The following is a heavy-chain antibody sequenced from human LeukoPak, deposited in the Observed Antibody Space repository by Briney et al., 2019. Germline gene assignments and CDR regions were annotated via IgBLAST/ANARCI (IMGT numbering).Heavy chain of an antibody. V-gene: IGHV3-30-3*01. D-gene: IGHD3-10*01. CDR2: TSPGGNKK. CDR3: ARDLIGRYTFDY. CDR1: GFTFSDYN. Sequence: PAGSLRLSCAASGFTFSDYNMHWVRQAPGKGLDWVALTSPGGNKKHYADSVKGRFTISRDNSKNTVDLQLNSLRAEDTAVYYCARDLIGRYTFDYCGQGTLVTDSS. J-gene: IGHJ4*02.